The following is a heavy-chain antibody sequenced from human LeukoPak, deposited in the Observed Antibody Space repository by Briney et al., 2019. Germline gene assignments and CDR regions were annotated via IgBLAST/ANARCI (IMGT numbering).Heavy chain of an antibody. D-gene: IGHD6-19*01. J-gene: IGHJ4*02. CDR1: GYTFTDSG. Sequence: ASVKVSCKTSGYTFTDSGISWVRQAPGLGLEWMGWISTYNGNTHYAQKLQGRVTMPTDTSTRTAYMELRSLRSDDTAMYYCARGIAVAGTGDYWGQGTLVTVSS. V-gene: IGHV1-18*01. CDR3: ARGIAVAGTGDY. CDR2: ISTYNGNT.